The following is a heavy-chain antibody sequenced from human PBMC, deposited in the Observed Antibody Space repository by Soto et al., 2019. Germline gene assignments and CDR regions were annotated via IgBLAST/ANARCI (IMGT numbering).Heavy chain of an antibody. Sequence: EVQLLDSGGDLVQPGGSLRLSCAASGFTFSTYAMSWVRQAPGRGLEWVASINSYGDAAFYPDSVKGRFTISRDNSKSTLYLQMNSLRVEDTAVYYCAKDRTNFFGSGGAYYKTGGDSWGQGTLVTVSS. CDR3: AKDRTNFFGSGGAYYKTGGDS. V-gene: IGHV3-23*01. J-gene: IGHJ5*01. D-gene: IGHD3-10*01. CDR1: GFTFSTYA. CDR2: INSYGDAA.